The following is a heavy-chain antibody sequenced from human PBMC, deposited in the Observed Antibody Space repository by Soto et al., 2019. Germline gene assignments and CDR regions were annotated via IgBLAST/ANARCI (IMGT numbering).Heavy chain of an antibody. V-gene: IGHV4-4*07. D-gene: IGHD1-1*01. CDR3: VRDGTKTLRDWFDP. CDR2: IYATGTT. Sequence: SETLSITCTVSGASISGFYWSWIRKSAGKGLEWIGRIYATGTTDYNPSLKSRVMMSVDTSKKQFSLKLRSVTAADTAVYYCVRDGTKTLRDWFDPWGQGISVTVSS. CDR1: GASISGFY. J-gene: IGHJ5*02.